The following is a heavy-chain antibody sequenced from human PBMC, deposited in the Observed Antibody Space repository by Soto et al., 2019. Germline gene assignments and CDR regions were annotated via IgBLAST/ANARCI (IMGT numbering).Heavy chain of an antibody. CDR2: ISSDGATK. Sequence: AGGSLRLSCAVSGFAFGSYAMHWVRQTPDKGLEWLAVISSDGATKYVADSVEGRFIISRNNFEKMLYLQMNSLKTEDTGLYFCAKASVHIAAAGRHEYWGQGTRVTVSS. D-gene: IGHD6-19*01. J-gene: IGHJ4*02. CDR3: AKASVHIAAAGRHEY. CDR1: GFAFGSYA. V-gene: IGHV3-30-3*01.